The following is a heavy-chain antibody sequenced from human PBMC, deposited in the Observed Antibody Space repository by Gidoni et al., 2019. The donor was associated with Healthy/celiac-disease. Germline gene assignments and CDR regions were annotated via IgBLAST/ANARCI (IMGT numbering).Heavy chain of an antibody. J-gene: IGHJ5*02. CDR2: IIPIFGTA. Sequence: QVQLVQSGAEVKKPGSSVKVSCQASGGTFSSYAISWLRQAPGQGLEWMGGIIPIFGTANYAQKFQGRVTITADESTSTAYMELSSLRSEDTAVYYCARDEPYYYDSSGYYHSWFDPWGQGTLVTVSS. V-gene: IGHV1-69*01. D-gene: IGHD3-22*01. CDR1: GGTFSSYA. CDR3: ARDEPYYYDSSGYYHSWFDP.